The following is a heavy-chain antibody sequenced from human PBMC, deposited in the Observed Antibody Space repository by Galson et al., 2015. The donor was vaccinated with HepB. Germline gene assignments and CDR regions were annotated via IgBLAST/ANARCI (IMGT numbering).Heavy chain of an antibody. J-gene: IGHJ3*01. CDR3: AHVVITFGGVIGDEAFDF. Sequence: PALVKPTQTLTLTCSFSGFSLTTTGVGVGWIRQPPGESLEWLGIVYWDDDKRYNPSLKPRLGLVKDTSNNQVVLTLVNMDLMDTATYYCAHVVITFGGVIGDEAFDFWGQGTTVAVSS. D-gene: IGHD3-16*01. CDR1: GFSLTTTGVG. CDR2: VYWDDDK. V-gene: IGHV2-5*02.